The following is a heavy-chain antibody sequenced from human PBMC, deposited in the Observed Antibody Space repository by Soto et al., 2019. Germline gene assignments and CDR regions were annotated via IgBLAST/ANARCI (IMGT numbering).Heavy chain of an antibody. CDR1: GGSISGSSYY. J-gene: IGHJ4*02. Sequence: PSETLSLTCTVSGGSISGSSYYWGWIRQPPGKGLERIGSIYYSGSTYYNPSLKSRVTISLDTSKNQFSLKLSSVTAADTAVYYFARIILLWFGELLSGGHFDYWGQGTLVTVS. D-gene: IGHD3-10*01. CDR3: ARIILLWFGELLSGGHFDY. CDR2: IYYSGST. V-gene: IGHV4-39*01.